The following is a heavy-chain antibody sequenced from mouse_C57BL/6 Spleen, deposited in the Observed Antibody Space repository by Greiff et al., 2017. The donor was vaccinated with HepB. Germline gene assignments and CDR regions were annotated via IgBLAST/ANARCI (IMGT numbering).Heavy chain of an antibody. V-gene: IGHV1-82*01. J-gene: IGHJ4*01. CDR2: IYPGDGDT. Sequence: QVQLQQSGPELVKPGASVKISCKASGYAFSSSWMNWVKQRPGKGLEWIGRIYPGDGDTNYNGKFKGKATLTADKSSSTAYMQLSSLTSEDSAVYFCARSDHGDAMDYWGQGTSVTVSS. CDR1: GYAFSSSW. CDR3: ARSDHGDAMDY.